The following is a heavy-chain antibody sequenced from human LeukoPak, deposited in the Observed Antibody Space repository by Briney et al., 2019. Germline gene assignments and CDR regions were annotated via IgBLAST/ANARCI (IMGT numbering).Heavy chain of an antibody. CDR1: GFTFSTYE. CDR2: ISTSGSSI. CDR3: ATSRRDGYGYRALELPPSSVD. Sequence: AGGSLRLSCAASGFTFSTYEINWVRQAPGKGLEWLSHISTSGSSIHYADSVKGRFTISRDNAKNSLYLQMNSLRAEDTAVYYCATSRRDGYGYRALELPPSSVDWGQGTLVTVSS. D-gene: IGHD5-18*01. V-gene: IGHV3-48*03. J-gene: IGHJ4*02.